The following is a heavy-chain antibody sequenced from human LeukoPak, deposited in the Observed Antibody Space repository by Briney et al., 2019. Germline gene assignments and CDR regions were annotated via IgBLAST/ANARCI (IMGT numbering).Heavy chain of an antibody. CDR1: GFTFSSYS. D-gene: IGHD6-19*01. CDR3: ARGSSGWYEDY. Sequence: PGGSLRLSCAASGFTFSSYSMNWVRQAPGKGLEWVSYISSSSTIYYADSVKGRFTISRDNAKNSLYLQMNSLRAEDTAVYYCARGSSGWYEDYWGQGTLVTVSS. CDR2: ISSSSTI. J-gene: IGHJ4*02. V-gene: IGHV3-48*01.